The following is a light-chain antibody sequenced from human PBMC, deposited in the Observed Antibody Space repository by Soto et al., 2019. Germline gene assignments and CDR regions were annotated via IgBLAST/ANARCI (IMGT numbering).Light chain of an antibody. CDR2: DAS. CDR3: QQYYSYPLT. Sequence: DIQMTQSPSSLSASVGDRVTITCRASQSISSYLNWYQQKPGKAPNLLIFDASRLESGVPSRFSGSASGTEFTLTISSLQPDDFATYYCQQYYSYPLTCGGGTKV. CDR1: QSISSY. J-gene: IGKJ4*01. V-gene: IGKV1-5*01.